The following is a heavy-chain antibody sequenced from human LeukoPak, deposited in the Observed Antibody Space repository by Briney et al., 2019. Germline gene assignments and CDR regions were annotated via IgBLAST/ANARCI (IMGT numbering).Heavy chain of an antibody. V-gene: IGHV4-38-2*02. CDR3: ARDGGQRWLWELRGWFDP. Sequence: PSETLSLTCTVSGYSISSGYYWGWIRQPPGKGLEWIGSIYHSGSTYYNPSLKSRVTISVDTSKNQFSLKLSSVTAADTAVYYCARDGGQRWLWELRGWFDPWGQGTLVTVSS. D-gene: IGHD1-26*01. J-gene: IGHJ5*02. CDR1: GYSISSGYY. CDR2: IYHSGST.